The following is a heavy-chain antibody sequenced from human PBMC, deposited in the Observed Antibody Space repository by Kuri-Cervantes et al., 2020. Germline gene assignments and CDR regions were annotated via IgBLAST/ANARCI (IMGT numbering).Heavy chain of an antibody. CDR1: GFTFDDYG. V-gene: IGHV3-20*04. D-gene: IGHD3-3*01. CDR2: INWNGGST. CDR3: ANYDFWSGPDAFDI. Sequence: GGSLRLSCAASGFTFDDYGMSWVRQAPGKGLEWVSGINWNGGSTGYADSVKGRFTISRDNAKNSLYLQMNSLRAEDTAVYYCANYDFWSGPDAFDIWGQGTMVTVSS. J-gene: IGHJ3*02.